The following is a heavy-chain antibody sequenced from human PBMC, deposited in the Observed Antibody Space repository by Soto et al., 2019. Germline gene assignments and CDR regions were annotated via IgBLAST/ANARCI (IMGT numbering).Heavy chain of an antibody. CDR1: GGPLSSGSYY. Sequence: ETLSLTCTVSGGPLSSGSYYWSWIRQSPGQGLEWIGYIYYSRPTKYHPSLKSRVSISVDTSNNQFSLKLSSVTAADTALYYCARVHVMVVAGSTFDYWGHGTLVTVS. CDR2: IYYSRPT. J-gene: IGHJ4*01. V-gene: IGHV4-61*01. D-gene: IGHD6-19*01. CDR3: ARVHVMVVAGSTFDY.